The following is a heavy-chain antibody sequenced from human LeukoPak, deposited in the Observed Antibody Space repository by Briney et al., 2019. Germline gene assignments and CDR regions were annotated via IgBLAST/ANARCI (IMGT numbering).Heavy chain of an antibody. V-gene: IGHV1-69*13. Sequence: SVTVSCTASGGTFSIYAISWVRQAPGQGLEWMGGIIPIFGTANYAQKFQGRVTITADESTSTAYMELSSLRSEDTAVYYCARAPLWFGESYAFDIWGQGTMVTVSS. CDR3: ARAPLWFGESYAFDI. CDR2: IIPIFGTA. CDR1: GGTFSIYA. D-gene: IGHD3-10*01. J-gene: IGHJ3*02.